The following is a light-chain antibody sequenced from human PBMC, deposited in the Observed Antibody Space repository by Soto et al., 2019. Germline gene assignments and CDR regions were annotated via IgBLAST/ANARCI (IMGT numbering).Light chain of an antibody. CDR1: QSISSW. CDR3: QQYNSYSAFT. CDR2: DAS. J-gene: IGKJ3*01. Sequence: DIQMTQSPSTLSASVGDRVTITCRASQSISSWLAWYQQKPGKAPKLLIYDASSFESGVPSRFSGSGSGTEFTLTISSLQPDDFATYYCQQYNSYSAFTFGPGTKVDIK. V-gene: IGKV1-5*01.